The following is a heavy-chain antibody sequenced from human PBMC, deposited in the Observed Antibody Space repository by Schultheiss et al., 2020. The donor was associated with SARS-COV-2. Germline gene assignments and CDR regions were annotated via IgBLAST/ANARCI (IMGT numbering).Heavy chain of an antibody. CDR1: GYTFTGYY. V-gene: IGHV1-2*02. D-gene: IGHD4-17*01. Sequence: ASVKVSCKASGYTFTGYYMHWVRQAPGQGLEWMGWINPNSGGTNYAQKFQGRVTMTTDTSTSTAYMELRSLRSDDTAVYYCARVPQLNYGDYWRHYYYYYAMDVWGQGTTVTVSS. CDR2: INPNSGGT. CDR3: ARVPQLNYGDYWRHYYYYYAMDV. J-gene: IGHJ6*02.